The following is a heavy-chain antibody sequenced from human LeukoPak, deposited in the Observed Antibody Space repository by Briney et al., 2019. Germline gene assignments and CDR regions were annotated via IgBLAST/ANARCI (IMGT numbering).Heavy chain of an antibody. V-gene: IGHV3-13*04. CDR3: ARGGTMVRGVYYYYGLDV. D-gene: IGHD3-10*01. J-gene: IGHJ6*02. CDR2: IGTAGDT. Sequence: GGSLRLSCAASGFTFSSYDMHWVRQATGKGLEWVSAIGTAGDTYYPGSVKGRFTISRENAKNSLYLQMNSLRAGDTAVYYCARGGTMVRGVYYYYGLDVWGQGTTVTVSS. CDR1: GFTFSSYD.